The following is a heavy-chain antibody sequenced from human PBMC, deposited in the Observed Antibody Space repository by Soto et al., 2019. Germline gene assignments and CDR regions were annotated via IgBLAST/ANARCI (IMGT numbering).Heavy chain of an antibody. V-gene: IGHV5-51*01. CDR3: ARRGGGPQWLDAY. D-gene: IGHD6-19*01. CDR2: IHPGASDT. J-gene: IGHJ4*02. CDR1: GYSLTSYW. Sequence: LRVALKISSKGSGYSLTSYWIGWVRQMPGKGREWMGIIHPGASDTRYSPSFQCQVPISADKSIATDYLQGTSLKASDTAMYYCARRGGGPQWLDAYGGQGTLVTVSS.